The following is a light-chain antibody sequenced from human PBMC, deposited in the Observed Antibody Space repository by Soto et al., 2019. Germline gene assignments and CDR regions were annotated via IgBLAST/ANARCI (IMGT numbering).Light chain of an antibody. CDR2: GAS. J-gene: IGKJ2*01. V-gene: IGKV3-20*01. CDR1: QSVSSTY. Sequence: IVLTQSPGTLSLSPGERATLSCRASQSVSSTYIAWYQQNPGQAPRLLIYGASSRATGIPDRFSGSGSGTDFTLTISRLEPEDFVVYFCHQYGRSPPFTFGQGTKVEIK. CDR3: HQYGRSPPFT.